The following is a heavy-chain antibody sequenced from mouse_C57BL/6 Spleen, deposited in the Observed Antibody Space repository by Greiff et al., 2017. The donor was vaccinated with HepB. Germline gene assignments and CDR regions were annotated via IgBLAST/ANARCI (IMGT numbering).Heavy chain of an antibody. Sequence: EVKLVESGGGLVQPGGSLKLSCAASGFTFSSYGMSWVRQTPDKRLELVATINSNGGRTYYPESVKGRFTISRDNAKNTLYLKMSSQKSEETAMYYCARMARTINWGKGTTLTVSS. CDR1: GFTFSSYG. V-gene: IGHV5-6-3*01. J-gene: IGHJ2*01. CDR3: ARMARTIN. CDR2: INSNGGRT.